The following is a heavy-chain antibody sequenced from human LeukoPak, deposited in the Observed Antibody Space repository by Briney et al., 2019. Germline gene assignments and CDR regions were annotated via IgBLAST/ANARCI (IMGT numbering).Heavy chain of an antibody. CDR1: GYSISSGYY. J-gene: IGHJ4*02. Sequence: SETLSLTCTVSGYSISSGYYWGWIRQPPGKGLEWIGSIYHSGSTYYNPSLKSRVTISVDTSKNQFSLKLSSVTAADTAVYYCARVWVGEFYSDYWGQGTLVTVSS. D-gene: IGHD3-10*01. V-gene: IGHV4-38-2*02. CDR3: ARVWVGEFYSDY. CDR2: IYHSGST.